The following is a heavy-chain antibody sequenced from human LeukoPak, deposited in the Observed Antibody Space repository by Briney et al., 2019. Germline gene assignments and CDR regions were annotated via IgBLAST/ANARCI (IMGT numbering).Heavy chain of an antibody. J-gene: IGHJ5*02. CDR1: GGSFSGYY. CDR2: INHSGST. V-gene: IGHV4-34*01. Sequence: PSETLSLTCAVYGGSFSGYYWSWIRQPPGKGLEWIGEINHSGSTNYNPSLKSRVTISVDTSKNQFSLKLSSVTAADTAVYYCAREDYYDSSGYYPTLRRVRWFDPWGQGTLVTVSS. D-gene: IGHD3-22*01. CDR3: AREDYYDSSGYYPTLRRVRWFDP.